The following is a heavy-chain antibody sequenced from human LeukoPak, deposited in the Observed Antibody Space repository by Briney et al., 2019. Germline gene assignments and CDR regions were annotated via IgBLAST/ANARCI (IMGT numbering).Heavy chain of an antibody. CDR1: GFTFSSYA. CDR3: AKDGPADFWSGLNYYYMDV. V-gene: IGHV3-23*01. J-gene: IGHJ6*03. Sequence: GGSLRLSCAVSGFTFSSYAMNWVRQAPGKGLEWVSAISGSGVNTDHADSVKGRFTISRDNSKNTLYLQMNSLRAEDTAVYYCAKDGPADFWSGLNYYYMDVWGKGTTVTVPS. D-gene: IGHD3-3*01. CDR2: ISGSGVNT.